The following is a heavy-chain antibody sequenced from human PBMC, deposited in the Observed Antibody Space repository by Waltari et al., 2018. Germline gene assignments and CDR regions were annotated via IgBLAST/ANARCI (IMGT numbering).Heavy chain of an antibody. CDR3: AVSRGIFDI. CDR1: PASITTYGYS. V-gene: IGHV4-39*01. J-gene: IGHJ3*02. CDR2: IYYNGIT. D-gene: IGHD6-13*01. Sequence: LQLQESGPGLVKPSATLSLTCTVSPASITTYGYSWDWIRQPPGKGLEWIGSIYYNGITYYDPSLESRVIISIDTSESRISLRLNSVTAADTAVYYCAVSRGIFDIWGQGTVVTVSS.